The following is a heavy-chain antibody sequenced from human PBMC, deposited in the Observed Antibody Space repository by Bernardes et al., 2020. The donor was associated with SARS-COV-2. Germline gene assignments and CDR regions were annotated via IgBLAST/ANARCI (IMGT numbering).Heavy chain of an antibody. CDR2: ISSSSSYI. CDR3: ARDMQEITIFGVATNGMDV. CDR1: GFTFSSYS. D-gene: IGHD3-3*01. J-gene: IGHJ6*02. Sequence: GGSLRLSCAASGFTFSSYSMNWVRQAPGKGLEWVSSISSSSSYIYYADSVKGRFTISRDNAKNSLYLQMNSLRAEDTAVYYCARDMQEITIFGVATNGMDVWGQGTTVTVSS. V-gene: IGHV3-21*01.